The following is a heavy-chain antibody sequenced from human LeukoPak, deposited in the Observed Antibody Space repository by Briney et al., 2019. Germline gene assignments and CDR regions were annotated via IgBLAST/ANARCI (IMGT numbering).Heavy chain of an antibody. CDR3: ARAQYDFWSGYPYYFDY. V-gene: IGHV3-7*01. CDR2: IKQDGSEK. CDR1: GFTFSSYW. J-gene: IGHJ4*02. Sequence: GGSLRLSCAASGFTFSSYWMSWVRQAPGKGLEWVANIKQDGSEKYYVDSVKGRFTISRDNAKNSLYLQMNSLRAEDTAVYYCARAQYDFWSGYPYYFDYWGQGTLVTVSS. D-gene: IGHD3-3*01.